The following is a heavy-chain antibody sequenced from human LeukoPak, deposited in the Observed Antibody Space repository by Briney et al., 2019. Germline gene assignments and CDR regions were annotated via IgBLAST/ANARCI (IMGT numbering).Heavy chain of an antibody. CDR2: IYYTGST. CDR3: ARDPQGPDYYDSSGPYYFDY. V-gene: IGHV4-39*07. J-gene: IGHJ4*02. Sequence: SETLSLTCIVSGGSISSSGYYWAWVRQPPGKGLEWIGTIYYTGSTNYNPSLKSRVTISVDTSKNQFSLKLSSVTAADTAVYYCARDPQGPDYYDSSGPYYFDYWGQGTLVTVSS. D-gene: IGHD3-22*01. CDR1: GGSISSSGYY.